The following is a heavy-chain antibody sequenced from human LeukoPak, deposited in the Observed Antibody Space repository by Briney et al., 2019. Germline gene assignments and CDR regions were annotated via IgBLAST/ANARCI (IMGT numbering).Heavy chain of an antibody. CDR2: MNNDGSTT. CDR3: ARGVHPRNAFDI. CDR1: GFTFSSYW. D-gene: IGHD1-1*01. J-gene: IGHJ3*02. Sequence: GGPLRLSCAAPGFTFSSYWMHWVRQAPGKGLVWVSRMNNDGSTTTYADSVKGRFTISRDNAKNTQYLQMNSLRAEDTAVYYCARGVHPRNAFDIWGQGTMVTVSS. V-gene: IGHV3-74*03.